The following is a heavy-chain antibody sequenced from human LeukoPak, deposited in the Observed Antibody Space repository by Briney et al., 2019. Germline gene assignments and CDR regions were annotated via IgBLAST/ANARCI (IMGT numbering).Heavy chain of an antibody. J-gene: IGHJ4*02. V-gene: IGHV3-30*18. CDR1: GFTFSSYG. CDR2: ISYDGSNK. CDR3: AKGQAVAGSYYFDY. Sequence: GGSLRLSCAASGFTFSSYGMHWVRQAPGKGLEWVAVISYDGSNKYYADSVKGRFTISRDNSKNTLYLQMNSLRAEDTAVYYCAKGQAVAGSYYFDYWGQGTLVTVSS. D-gene: IGHD6-19*01.